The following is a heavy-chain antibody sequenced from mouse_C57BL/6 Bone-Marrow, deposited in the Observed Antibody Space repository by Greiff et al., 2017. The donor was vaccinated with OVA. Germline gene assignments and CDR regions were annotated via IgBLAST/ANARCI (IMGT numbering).Heavy chain of an antibody. V-gene: IGHV1-9*01. D-gene: IGHD1-1*01. CDR3: ARKGLYYYGSSYDAMDY. Sequence: VQRVESGAELMKPGASVKLSCKATGYTFTGYWIEWVKQRPGHGLEWIGEILPGSGSTNYNEKFKGKATFTADTSSNTAYMQLSSLTTEDSAIYYCARKGLYYYGSSYDAMDYWGQGTSVTVSS. CDR1: GYTFTGYW. CDR2: ILPGSGST. J-gene: IGHJ4*01.